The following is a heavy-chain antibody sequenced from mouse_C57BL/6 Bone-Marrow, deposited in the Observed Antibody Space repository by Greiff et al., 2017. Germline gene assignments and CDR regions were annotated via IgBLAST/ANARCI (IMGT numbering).Heavy chain of an antibody. CDR1: GFTFSSYG. D-gene: IGHD1-1*01. V-gene: IGHV5-6*01. CDR3: ARHLQYYGSSYRFAY. Sequence: EVKLLESGGDLVKPGGSLKLSCAASGFTFSSYGMSWVRQTPDKRLEWVATISSGGSYTYYPDSVKGRFTISRDNAKNTLYLRMSRLKSEDTAMYYCARHLQYYGSSYRFAYWGQGTRVTVSA. CDR2: ISSGGSYT. J-gene: IGHJ3*01.